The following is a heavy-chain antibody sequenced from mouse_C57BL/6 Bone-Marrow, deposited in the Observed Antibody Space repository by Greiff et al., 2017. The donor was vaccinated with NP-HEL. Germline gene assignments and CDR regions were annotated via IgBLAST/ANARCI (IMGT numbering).Heavy chain of an antibody. CDR1: GFTFTAYY. J-gene: IGHJ4*01. D-gene: IGHD2-3*01. Sequence: EVKLVESGGGLVQPGGSLSLSCAASGFTFTAYYMSWVRQPPGKALEWLGFIRNKANGYTTEYSASVKGRFTISRANSQSILYLQMDALRAEDSATYYCARWLLQAMDYWGQGTSVTVSS. CDR3: ARWLLQAMDY. CDR2: IRNKANGYTT. V-gene: IGHV7-3*01.